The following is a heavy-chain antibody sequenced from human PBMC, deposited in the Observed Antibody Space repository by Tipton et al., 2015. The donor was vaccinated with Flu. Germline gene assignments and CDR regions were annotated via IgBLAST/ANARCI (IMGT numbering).Heavy chain of an antibody. CDR2: ISVYNDNK. D-gene: IGHD3-10*01. CDR3: ARDPGWAQGVSRGINAPLEC. J-gene: IGHJ4*02. Sequence: QLVQSGAEVKKPGASVKVSCKASGYTFPSYGISWVRQAPGQGLEWMGWISVYNDNKDYAQKFQGRVTMTTDIPTYTVFMELRSLRSDDTAVYYCARDPGWAQGVSRGINAPLECWGQGTLVTVPS. V-gene: IGHV1-18*01. CDR1: GYTFPSYG.